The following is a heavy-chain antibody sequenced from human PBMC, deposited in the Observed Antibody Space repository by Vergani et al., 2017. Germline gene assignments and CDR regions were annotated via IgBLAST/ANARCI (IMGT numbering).Heavy chain of an antibody. V-gene: IGHV1-24*01. J-gene: IGHJ6*02. CDR3: ARDQEYYDFWSGYYKDHYYYGMDV. CDR2: FDPEDGET. Sequence: QVQLVQSGAEVKKPGASVKVSCKVSGYTLTELSMHWVRQAPGKGLEWMGGFDPEDGETIYAQKLQGRVTMTTDTSTSTAYMELRSLRSDDTAVYYCARDQEYYDFWSGYYKDHYYYGMDVWGQGTTVTVSS. D-gene: IGHD3-3*01. CDR1: GYTLTELS.